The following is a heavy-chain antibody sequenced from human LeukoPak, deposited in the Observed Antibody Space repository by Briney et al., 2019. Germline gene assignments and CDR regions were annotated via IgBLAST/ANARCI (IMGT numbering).Heavy chain of an antibody. Sequence: ASVTVSCKASGFRFSSFGVSWVRQAPGQGLEWMGWISTYFGVTHYAEKFEDRVTMTIDTSTTTAYMELRSLRYDDTAVYYCARDSDYSGNGNGDWFDPWGQGTVVTVSS. J-gene: IGHJ5*02. D-gene: IGHD4-11*01. CDR1: GFRFSSFG. V-gene: IGHV1-18*04. CDR3: ARDSDYSGNGNGDWFDP. CDR2: ISTYFGVT.